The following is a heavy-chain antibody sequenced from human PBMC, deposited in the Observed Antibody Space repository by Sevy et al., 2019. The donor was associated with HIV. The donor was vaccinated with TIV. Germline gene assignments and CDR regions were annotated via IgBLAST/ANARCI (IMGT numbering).Heavy chain of an antibody. CDR2: ISWNSRNI. J-gene: IGHJ6*02. Sequence: GGSLRLSCAASGFPFNDHAMHWVRQVPGKGLEWVSGISWNSRNIGYACFVKGRFTSARDNARHFVYLEMNSLVPEDTAFYYSAKDMNRGCDGVNCYSYYNYCCGLDAWGQGTMVTVSS. CDR3: AKDMNRGCDGVNCYSYYNYCCGLDA. CDR1: GFPFNDHA. V-gene: IGHV3-9*01. D-gene: IGHD2-21*01.